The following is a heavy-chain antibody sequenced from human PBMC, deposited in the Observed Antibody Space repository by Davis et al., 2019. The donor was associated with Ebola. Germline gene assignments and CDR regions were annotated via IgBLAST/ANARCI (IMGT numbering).Heavy chain of an antibody. CDR2: IGTDGDP. CDR3: ARGDSSTWRLGFAFDV. CDR1: GFTFSSYD. Sequence: GESLKISCVASGFTFSSYDMQWVRQTAGEGLEWVSSIGTDGDPHYADSAKGRFTISRENAKNSLYLQMNNLNAGDTALYYCARGDSSTWRLGFAFDVWGQGTVVTVSS. V-gene: IGHV3-13*05. D-gene: IGHD6-13*01. J-gene: IGHJ3*01.